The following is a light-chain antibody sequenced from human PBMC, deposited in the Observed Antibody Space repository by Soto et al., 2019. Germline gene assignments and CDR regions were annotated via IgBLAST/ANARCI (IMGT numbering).Light chain of an antibody. Sequence: QSALTLPASVSGSPGQSITIPCTGTSSDIGSYNYVSWYQQHPGKAPKLMIYDVSNRPSGISNRFSGSKSGNTASLTISGLQAEDEADYYCNSYTSSSTFVFGTGTKLTVL. V-gene: IGLV2-14*01. CDR1: SSDIGSYNY. CDR2: DVS. CDR3: NSYTSSSTFV. J-gene: IGLJ1*01.